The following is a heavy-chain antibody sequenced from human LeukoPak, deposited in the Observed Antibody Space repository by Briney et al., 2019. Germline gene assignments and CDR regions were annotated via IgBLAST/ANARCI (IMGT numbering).Heavy chain of an antibody. J-gene: IGHJ4*02. D-gene: IGHD6-13*01. V-gene: IGHV3-23*01. CDR3: AKDLKTAAGTSSSFDY. CDR2: ISGSGGST. Sequence: PGGSLRLSCAASGFTFSSYAMSWVRQAPGKGLEWVSAISGSGGSTYYADSVKGRFTISRDNSKNTLYLQMNSLRAEDTAVYYCAKDLKTAAGTSSSFDYWGQGTLVTVSS. CDR1: GFTFSSYA.